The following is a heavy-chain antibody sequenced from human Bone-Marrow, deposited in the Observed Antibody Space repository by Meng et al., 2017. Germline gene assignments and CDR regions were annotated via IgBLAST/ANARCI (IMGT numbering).Heavy chain of an antibody. CDR1: GFTFSDYY. V-gene: IGHV3-11*01. D-gene: IGHD1-1*01. CDR3: AKGGTSREINY. CDR2: ISSSGGTI. J-gene: IGHJ4*02. Sequence: HVQLVECGGGWVKPRGSLRLSCAASGFTFSDYYMSWIRQAPGKGLGWGSFISSSGGTIYYADSVSGRFTISKDDANNLLYLQINSLRVEDTAVYYCAKGGTSREINYWGQGTLVTVSS.